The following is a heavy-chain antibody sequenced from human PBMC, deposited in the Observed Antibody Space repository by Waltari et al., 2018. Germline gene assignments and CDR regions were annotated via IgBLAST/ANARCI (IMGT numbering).Heavy chain of an antibody. V-gene: IGHV1-2*02. CDR1: GYNFNGHY. J-gene: IGHJ6*03. Sequence: QVQLVQSGAEVKNPGASVKVSCQASGYNFNGHYIHWVRQAPGQGLEWLGWINTTTGGTKYAQKFQGMVTMTRAASITTVYMELSSLRSDDTAVYYCARDGSGSYWYYMDVWGKGPRSPSP. D-gene: IGHD3-10*01. CDR2: INTTTGGT. CDR3: ARDGSGSYWYYMDV.